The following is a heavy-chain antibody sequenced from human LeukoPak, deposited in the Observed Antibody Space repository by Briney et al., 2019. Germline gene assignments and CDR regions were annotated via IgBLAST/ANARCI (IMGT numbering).Heavy chain of an antibody. CDR2: ISGSGGST. CDR3: AKDGIVGEGY. J-gene: IGHJ4*02. D-gene: IGHD1-26*01. CDR1: GFTFSTYA. Sequence: PGGSLRLSCAASGFTFSTYAMTWVRQAPGKGLEWVSAISGSGGSTYYADSVKGRFTISRDNSKNTLYLQMNSLRAEDTAVYYCAKDGIVGEGYWGQGTLVTVSS. V-gene: IGHV3-23*01.